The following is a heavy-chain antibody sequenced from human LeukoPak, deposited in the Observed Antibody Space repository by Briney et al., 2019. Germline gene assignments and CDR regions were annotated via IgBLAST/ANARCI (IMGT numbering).Heavy chain of an antibody. J-gene: IGHJ4*02. Sequence: SETLSLTCTVSGGSISSGSYYWSWIRQPAGKGLEWIGRIYTSGSTNYNPSLKSRVTISVDTSKNQFSLKLSSVTAADTAVYYCARWPLGYCSSTSYYSLWGQGTLVTVSS. CDR1: GGSISSGSYY. D-gene: IGHD2-2*01. V-gene: IGHV4-61*02. CDR2: IYTSGST. CDR3: ARWPLGYCSSTSYYSL.